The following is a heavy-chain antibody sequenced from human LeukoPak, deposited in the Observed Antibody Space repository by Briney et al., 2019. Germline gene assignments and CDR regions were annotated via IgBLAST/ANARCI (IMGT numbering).Heavy chain of an antibody. V-gene: IGHV1-8*03. J-gene: IGHJ4*02. CDR1: GYTFTSYD. CDR3: AREVWYCSSTSCPRAGFDY. D-gene: IGHD2-2*01. Sequence: ASVKVSCKASGYTFTSYDINWVRQATGQGLEWMGWMNPNSGNTGYAQKFQGRVTITRNTSISTAYMELSSLRSEDTAVYYCAREVWYCSSTSCPRAGFDYWGQGTLVTVSS. CDR2: MNPNSGNT.